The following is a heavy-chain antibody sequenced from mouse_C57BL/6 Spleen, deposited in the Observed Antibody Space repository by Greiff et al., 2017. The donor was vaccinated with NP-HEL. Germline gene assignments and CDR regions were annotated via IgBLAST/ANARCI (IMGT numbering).Heavy chain of an antibody. CDR1: GYAFSSYW. CDR2: IYPGDGDT. Sequence: QVQLQQSGAELVKPGASVKISCKASGYAFSSYWMNWVKQRPGKGLEWIGQIYPGDGDTNYNGKFKGKATLTADKSSSTAYMQLSSLTSEDSAVYFCARGGYGNYQGEYYFDYWGQGTTLTVSS. J-gene: IGHJ2*01. V-gene: IGHV1-80*01. CDR3: ARGGYGNYQGEYYFDY. D-gene: IGHD2-10*02.